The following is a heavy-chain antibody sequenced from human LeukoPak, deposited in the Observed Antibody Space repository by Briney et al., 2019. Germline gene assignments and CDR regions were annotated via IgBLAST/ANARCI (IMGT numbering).Heavy chain of an antibody. CDR1: GFTFSSYW. D-gene: IGHD1-26*01. Sequence: GGSLRLSCAASGFTFSSYWVHWVRQAPGKGLVWVSPINSDGSSTSYADSVKGRFTISRDNAKNTLSLQMNSLRAEDTAVYYCARVGGSNAFDIWGQGAMVIVSS. CDR3: ARVGGSNAFDI. CDR2: INSDGSST. V-gene: IGHV3-74*01. J-gene: IGHJ3*02.